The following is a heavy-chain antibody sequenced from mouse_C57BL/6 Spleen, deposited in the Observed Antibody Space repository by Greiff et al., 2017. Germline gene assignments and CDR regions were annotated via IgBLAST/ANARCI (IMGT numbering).Heavy chain of an antibody. CDR1: GYTFTSYW. CDR2: IHPNSGST. D-gene: IGHD1-1*01. V-gene: IGHV1-64*01. CDR3: ARSRITTVVGSMDY. J-gene: IGHJ4*01. Sequence: QQPGAELVKPGASVKLSCKASGYTFTSYWMHWVKQRPGQGLEWIGMIHPNSGSTNYNEKFKSKATLTVDKSSSTAYMQLSSLTSEDSAVYYCARSRITTVVGSMDYWGQGTSVTVSS.